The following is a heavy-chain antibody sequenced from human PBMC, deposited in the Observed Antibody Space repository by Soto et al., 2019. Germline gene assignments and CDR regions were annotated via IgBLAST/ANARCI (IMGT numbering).Heavy chain of an antibody. CDR1: GLSLSSYA. CDR3: ARDLAAAGTGWFDP. CDR2: ISGSSSAI. V-gene: IGHV3-48*03. J-gene: IGHJ5*02. Sequence: VQLVESGGGLVQPGGSLRLSCAASGLSLSSYAMNWVRQAPGKGPEWVAYISGSSSAIYYADSVRGRFTVSRDNAKNSLYLQLNSLRAEDTAVYYCARDLAAAGTGWFDPWGQGTLVTVSS. D-gene: IGHD6-13*01.